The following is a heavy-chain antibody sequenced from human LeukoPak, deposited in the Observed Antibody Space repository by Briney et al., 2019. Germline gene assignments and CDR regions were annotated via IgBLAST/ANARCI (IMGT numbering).Heavy chain of an antibody. CDR2: IYTSGST. Sequence: SQTLSLTCTVSGGSISSGSYYWSWIRQPAGKGLEWIGRIYTSGSTNYNPSLKSRVTISVDTSKNQFSLKLSSVTAADTAVYYCARRTTVTAFDYWGQGTLVTVSS. J-gene: IGHJ4*02. V-gene: IGHV4-61*02. D-gene: IGHD4-17*01. CDR1: GGSISSGSYY. CDR3: ARRTTVTAFDY.